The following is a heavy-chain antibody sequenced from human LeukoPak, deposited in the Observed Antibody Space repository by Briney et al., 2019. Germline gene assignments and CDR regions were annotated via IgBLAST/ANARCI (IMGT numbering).Heavy chain of an antibody. CDR1: GFPFSSYW. CDR3: AKGHLLDY. Sequence: GGSLRLSCVASGFPFSSYWMTWVRQAPGKGLEWVANIKQDGSKKSYVDSVKGRFTISRDNSKNTLYLQMNSLRAEDTAVYYCAKGHLLDYWGQGTLVTVSS. D-gene: IGHD2-15*01. CDR2: IKQDGSKK. J-gene: IGHJ4*02. V-gene: IGHV3-7*01.